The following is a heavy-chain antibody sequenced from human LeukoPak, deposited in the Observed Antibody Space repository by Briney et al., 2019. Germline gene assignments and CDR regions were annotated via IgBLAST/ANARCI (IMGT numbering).Heavy chain of an antibody. J-gene: IGHJ6*03. Sequence: GGPLRLSCAASGFTFSSYAMHWVRQAPGKGLEWVAVISYDGSNKYYADSVKGRFTISRDNSKNTLYLQMNSLRAEDTAVYYCARDGLGGGVFHMDVWGKGTTVTVSS. D-gene: IGHD2-21*01. CDR1: GFTFSSYA. CDR2: ISYDGSNK. V-gene: IGHV3-30-3*01. CDR3: ARDGLGGGVFHMDV.